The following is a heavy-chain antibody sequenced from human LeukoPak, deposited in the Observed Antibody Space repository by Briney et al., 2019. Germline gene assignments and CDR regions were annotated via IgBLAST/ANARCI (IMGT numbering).Heavy chain of an antibody. CDR3: AAPRPYCSSTSCHSYYYYGMDV. CDR1: GFTFSSYA. J-gene: IGHJ6*02. D-gene: IGHD2-2*01. V-gene: IGHV3-23*01. Sequence: GGSLRLSCAASGFTFSSYAMSWVRQAPGKGLEWVSAISGSGGSTYYADSVKGRFTISRDNSKNTLYLQMNSLRAEDTAVYYRAAPRPYCSSTSCHSYYYYGMDVWGQGTTVTVSS. CDR2: ISGSGGST.